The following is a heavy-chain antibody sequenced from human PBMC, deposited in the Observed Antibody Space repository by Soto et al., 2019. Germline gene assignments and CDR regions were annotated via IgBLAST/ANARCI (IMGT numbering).Heavy chain of an antibody. Sequence: GASVKVSCKASGYTFTNNDINWVRQAPGQGLEWIGWMNTNTNTTDSAEVFEGRVSLTWDTSTSTAYMQLSSLRSEDTAVYYCAREGYGDYGKPFDYWGQGTLVTVSS. J-gene: IGHJ4*02. CDR3: AREGYGDYGKPFDY. CDR1: GYTFTNND. D-gene: IGHD4-17*01. V-gene: IGHV1-8*01. CDR2: MNTNTNTT.